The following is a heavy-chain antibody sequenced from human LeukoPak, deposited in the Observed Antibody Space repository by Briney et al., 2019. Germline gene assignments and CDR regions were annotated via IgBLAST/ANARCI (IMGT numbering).Heavy chain of an antibody. CDR3: ARAHLDTYSSSSRSDFDY. CDR1: GYTFTSYD. Sequence: ASVKVSCKASGYTFTSYDINWVRQATGQGLEWMGWMNPNSGNTGYAQKFQGRVTMTRNTSISTAYMELSSLRSEDTAVYYCARAHLDTYSSSSRSDFDYWGQEPWSPSPQ. J-gene: IGHJ4*01. CDR2: MNPNSGNT. D-gene: IGHD6-13*01. V-gene: IGHV1-8*01.